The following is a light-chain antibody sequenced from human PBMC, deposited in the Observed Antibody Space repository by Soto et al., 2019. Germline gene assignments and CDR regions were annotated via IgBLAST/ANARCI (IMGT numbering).Light chain of an antibody. V-gene: IGLV1-47*01. CDR3: AAWDDSLRGVV. CDR1: LSNIGSNF. Sequence: QSVLTQPPSASGTPGQRVTISCSGSLSNIGSNFIYWYQQLTGSAPKLRINRNNERPSGVPDRFSGSKSGTSASLAISGLRSEDEADYHCAAWDDSLRGVVFGGGTKLTVL. CDR2: RNN. J-gene: IGLJ2*01.